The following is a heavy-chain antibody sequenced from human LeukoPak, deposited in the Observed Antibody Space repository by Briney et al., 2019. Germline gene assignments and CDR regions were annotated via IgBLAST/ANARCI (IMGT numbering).Heavy chain of an antibody. J-gene: IGHJ6*02. CDR3: AREVYCSSTSCYNHGMDV. Sequence: PSETLSLTCTVSGGSISSSSYYWGWIRQPPGKGLEWIGSIYYSGSTYYNPSLKSRVTISVDTSKNQFSLKLSSVTAADTAVYYCAREVYCSSTSCYNHGMDVWGQGTTVTVSS. V-gene: IGHV4-39*02. CDR2: IYYSGST. D-gene: IGHD2-2*02. CDR1: GGSISSSSYY.